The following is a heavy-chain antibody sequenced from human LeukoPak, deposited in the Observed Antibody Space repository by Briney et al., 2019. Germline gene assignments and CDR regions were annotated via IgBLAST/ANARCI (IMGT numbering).Heavy chain of an antibody. CDR1: EFTFSSYG. V-gene: IGHV3-30*02. CDR3: AKDGSRSREVFPYYYGSGRLQYMDV. CDR2: TRFDGSNK. Sequence: GGSLRLSCAAAEFTFSSYGMHWVRQAAGKGLEWVAFTRFDGSNKYYADSVKGRFTISRDNSKNTLYLQMNSLRDEDTAMFYCAKDGSRSREVFPYYYGSGRLQYMDVWGKGTTVIISS. D-gene: IGHD3-10*01. J-gene: IGHJ6*03.